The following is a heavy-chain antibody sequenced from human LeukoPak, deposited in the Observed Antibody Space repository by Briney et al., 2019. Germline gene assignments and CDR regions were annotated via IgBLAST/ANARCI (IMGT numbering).Heavy chain of an antibody. CDR3: GRRSRSTWNYRRGDY. CDR1: GGSISSDSYY. D-gene: IGHD1-7*01. Sequence: PSETLSLTCTVSGGSISSDSYYWGWIRQPPGKGLQWIGCIYYSGSTYYKPSLKSRVTISVDTSKNQFSLKLTSVTAADTAVYYCGRRSRSTWNYRRGDYWGRGTLVTVSS. J-gene: IGHJ4*02. CDR2: IYYSGST. V-gene: IGHV4-39*01.